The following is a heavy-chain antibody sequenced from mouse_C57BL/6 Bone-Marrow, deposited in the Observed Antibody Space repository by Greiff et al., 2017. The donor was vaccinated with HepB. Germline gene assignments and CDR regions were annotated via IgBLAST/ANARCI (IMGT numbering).Heavy chain of an antibody. V-gene: IGHV1-82*01. CDR1: GYAFSSSW. CDR2: IYPGDGDT. D-gene: IGHD1-1*01. CDR3: LLLRYFDV. J-gene: IGHJ1*03. Sequence: VQLQQSGPELVKPGASVQISCKASGYAFSSSWMNWVKQRPGKGLEWIGRIYPGDGDTNYNGKFKGKATLTADKSSSTAYMQLSSLTSEDSAVYFCLLLRYFDVWGTGTTVTVSS.